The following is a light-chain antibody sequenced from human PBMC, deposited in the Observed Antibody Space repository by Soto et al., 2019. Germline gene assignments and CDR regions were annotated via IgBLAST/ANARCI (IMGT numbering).Light chain of an antibody. Sequence: EGVLTQSPGTLSLSPGERATLSCRASQSVSTTYLAWYQQKPGQALRLLIYGASSRATGIPDRFSGSGSGTDFTLTISRLEPDDFAVYYCQEYGSSRTFGQGTKVEIK. J-gene: IGKJ1*01. CDR2: GAS. CDR3: QEYGSSRT. CDR1: QSVSTTY. V-gene: IGKV3-20*01.